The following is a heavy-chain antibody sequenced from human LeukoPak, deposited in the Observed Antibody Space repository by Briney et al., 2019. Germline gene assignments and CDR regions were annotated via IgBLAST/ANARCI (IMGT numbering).Heavy chain of an antibody. CDR1: GGSISSYY. CDR3: ATYDSSGFAFDI. D-gene: IGHD3-22*01. Sequence: SETLSLTCTVSGGSISSYYWSWIRQPAGEGLEWIGRLHTSGSTHYNPSLKSRVTISVDTSKNQFSLKLSSVTAADTAVYYCATYDSSGFAFDIWGQGTMVTVSS. CDR2: LHTSGST. J-gene: IGHJ3*02. V-gene: IGHV4-4*07.